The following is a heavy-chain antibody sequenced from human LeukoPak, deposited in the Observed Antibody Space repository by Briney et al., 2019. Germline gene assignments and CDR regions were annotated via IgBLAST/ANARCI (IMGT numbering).Heavy chain of an antibody. CDR3: ASVSREGYYYYYYMDV. Sequence: GASVKVSCKASGYTFTGYYMRWVRQAPGQGLEWMGWINPNSGGTNYAQKFQGRVTMTRDTSISTAYMELSRLRSDDTAVYYCASVSREGYYYYYYMDVWGKGTTVTVSS. V-gene: IGHV1-2*02. J-gene: IGHJ6*03. CDR1: GYTFTGYY. CDR2: INPNSGGT. D-gene: IGHD1-26*01.